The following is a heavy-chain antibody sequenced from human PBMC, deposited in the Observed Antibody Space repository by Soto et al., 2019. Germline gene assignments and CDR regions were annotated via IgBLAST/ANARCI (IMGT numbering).Heavy chain of an antibody. J-gene: IGHJ4*02. Sequence: GGSLRLSCAASGFTFSSYAMSWVRQAPGKGLEWVSAISGSGGSTYYADSVKGRFTISRDNSKNTLYLRMNSLRAEDTAVYYCATHPYDILTGYLKYFDYWGQGTLVTVSS. CDR1: GFTFSSYA. CDR3: ATHPYDILTGYLKYFDY. V-gene: IGHV3-23*01. CDR2: ISGSGGST. D-gene: IGHD3-9*01.